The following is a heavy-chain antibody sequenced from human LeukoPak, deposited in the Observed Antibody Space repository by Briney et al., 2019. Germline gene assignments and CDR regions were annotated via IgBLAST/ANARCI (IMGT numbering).Heavy chain of an antibody. CDR1: GGSISSYY. CDR2: IYYSGST. D-gene: IGHD2-8*01. V-gene: IGHV4-59*12. J-gene: IGHJ6*03. Sequence: SETLSLTCTVSGGSISSYYWSWIRQPPGKGLEWIGYIYYSGSTNYNPSLKSRVTISVDTSKNQFSLKLSSVTAADTAVYYCARGLGYCTNGVCSKFFYMDVWGKGTTVTVSS. CDR3: ARGLGYCTNGVCSKFFYMDV.